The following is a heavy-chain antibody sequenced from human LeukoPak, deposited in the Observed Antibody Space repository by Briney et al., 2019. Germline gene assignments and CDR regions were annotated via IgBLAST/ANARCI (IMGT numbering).Heavy chain of an antibody. J-gene: IGHJ3*02. CDR1: GFTFSDYY. V-gene: IGHV3-11*04. Sequence: GGSLRLSCAASGFTFSDYYMSWIRQAPGKGLEWVSYISSSSSTIYYADSVKGRFTISRDNAKNSLYLQMNSLRAEDTAVYYCARYGRSSWYAFDIWGQGTMVTVSS. CDR2: ISSSSSTI. D-gene: IGHD6-13*01. CDR3: ARYGRSSWYAFDI.